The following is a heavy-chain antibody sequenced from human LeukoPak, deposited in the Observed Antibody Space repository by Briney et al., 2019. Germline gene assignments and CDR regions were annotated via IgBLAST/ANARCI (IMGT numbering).Heavy chain of an antibody. D-gene: IGHD3-10*01. J-gene: IGHJ3*02. CDR1: GFTFSGCD. CDR2: ITTKANGYVT. Sequence: GGSLRLSCAASGFTFSGCDMHWVRLASGKGLEGVGRITTKANGYVTAYAASLKGRFTISRDDSKNTAYLQMNSLRAGDTAVYYCARRRTGLRSYSDAFDIWGQGTTVTVSS. V-gene: IGHV3-73*01. CDR3: ARRRTGLRSYSDAFDI.